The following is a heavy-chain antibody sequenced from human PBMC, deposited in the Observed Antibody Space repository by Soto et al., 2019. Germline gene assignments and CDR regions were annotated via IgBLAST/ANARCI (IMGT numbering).Heavy chain of an antibody. CDR1: GCTFSSYS. Sequence: GGSLRLSCAASGCTFSSYSMNWVREAPGKGLEWVSYISSSSSTIYYADSVKGRFTISRDNAKNSLYLQMNSLRDEDTAVYYCARDVSGLNWFDPWGQGTLVTVSS. J-gene: IGHJ5*02. V-gene: IGHV3-48*02. CDR3: ARDVSGLNWFDP. CDR2: ISSSSSTI. D-gene: IGHD5-12*01.